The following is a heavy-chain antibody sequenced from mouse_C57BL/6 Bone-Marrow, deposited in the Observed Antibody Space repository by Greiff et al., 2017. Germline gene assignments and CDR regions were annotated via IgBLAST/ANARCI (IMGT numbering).Heavy chain of an antibody. CDR3: SSFDGNYFDF. V-gene: IGHV14-4*01. Sequence: VQLQQSGAELVRPGVSVKLSCTASGFNIKDDYIHWVKQRPEQGLEWIGWIDPEIGDTEYASKFQGKATITSDTSSNTAYLQLSSLTSEDTAVYYCSSFDGNYFDFWGQGTPLTVAS. CDR2: IDPEIGDT. J-gene: IGHJ2*01. CDR1: GFNIKDDY. D-gene: IGHD2-3*01.